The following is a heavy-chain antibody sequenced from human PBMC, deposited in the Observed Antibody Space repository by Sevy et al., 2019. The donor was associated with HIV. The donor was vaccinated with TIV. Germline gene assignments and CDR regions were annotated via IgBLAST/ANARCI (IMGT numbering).Heavy chain of an antibody. CDR1: GFTFSSYA. CDR3: ARDRRITMIVVVTETIDY. CDR2: ISYDGSNK. V-gene: IGHV3-30*04. D-gene: IGHD3-22*01. J-gene: IGHJ4*02. Sequence: GGSLRLSCAASGFTFSSYAMHWVRQAPGKGLEWVAVISYDGSNKYYADSVKGRFTISRDNSKNTLYLQMNSLRAEDTAVYYCARDRRITMIVVVTETIDYWGQGTLVTVSS.